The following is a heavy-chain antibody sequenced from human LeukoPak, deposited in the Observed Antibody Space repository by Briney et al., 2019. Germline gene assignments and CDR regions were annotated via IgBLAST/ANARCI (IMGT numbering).Heavy chain of an antibody. CDR1: GYTFTPYY. CDR2: INLNTGAT. CDR3: ASPTMIRGVISD. V-gene: IGHV1-2*02. J-gene: IGHJ4*02. Sequence: ASVKVSCKASGYTFTPYYMHWVRQAPGQGLEWMGWINLNTGATNYAQKFQGRVTMTRDTSISTAYMELSSLRSDDAAVYYCASPTMIRGVISDWGQGTLVTVSS. D-gene: IGHD3-10*01.